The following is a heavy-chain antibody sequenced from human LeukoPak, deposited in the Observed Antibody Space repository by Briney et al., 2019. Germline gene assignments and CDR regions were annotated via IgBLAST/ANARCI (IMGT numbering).Heavy chain of an antibody. CDR3: ARAGVTNQLGQTYWYFDL. D-gene: IGHD2-2*01. V-gene: IGHV3-7*01. Sequence: PGGSLRLSCTASGFTLSHYWMTWVRQAPGKGLEWVAKIEKDGSEAYYVDSVKGRFTISRDNDENSLYLQMNNLRAEDTAVYSCARAGVTNQLGQTYWYFDLWGRGTLVTVSS. CDR2: IEKDGSEA. CDR1: GFTLSHYW. J-gene: IGHJ2*01.